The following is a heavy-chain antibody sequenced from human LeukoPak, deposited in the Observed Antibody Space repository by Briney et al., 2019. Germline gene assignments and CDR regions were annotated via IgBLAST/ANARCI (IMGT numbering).Heavy chain of an antibody. D-gene: IGHD3-3*01. Sequence: GGSLRLSCAASGFTFSDHYMDWVRQAPGRGLEWMAFISYEGSNQYYAESVKGRFSISRDNSKNTLYLQLNSLKTEDTGVYYCAKDVRFLEWSLDSWGQGTQVIVSS. CDR3: AKDVRFLEWSLDS. V-gene: IGHV3-30*18. CDR2: ISYEGSNQ. J-gene: IGHJ4*02. CDR1: GFTFSDHY.